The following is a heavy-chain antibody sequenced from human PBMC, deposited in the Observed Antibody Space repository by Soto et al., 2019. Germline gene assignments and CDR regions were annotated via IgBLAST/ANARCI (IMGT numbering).Heavy chain of an antibody. Sequence: PGGSLRLSCAASGFTFSSYSMSWVRQAPGKGLEWVANIKQDGSEKYYVDSVKGRFTISRDNAKNSLCLQMNSLRAEDTAVYYCASISTSLKYWGQGTLVTVSS. CDR1: GFTFSSYS. CDR2: IKQDGSEK. J-gene: IGHJ4*02. CDR3: ASISTSLKY. D-gene: IGHD2-2*01. V-gene: IGHV3-7*01.